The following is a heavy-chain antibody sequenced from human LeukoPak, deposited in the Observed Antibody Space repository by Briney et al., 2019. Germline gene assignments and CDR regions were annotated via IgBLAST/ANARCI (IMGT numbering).Heavy chain of an antibody. CDR3: AKDWHSSGWRYFDY. CDR2: ISGSGGST. V-gene: IGHV3-23*01. D-gene: IGHD6-19*01. CDR1: GFTFSSYA. Sequence: GGSLRLSCAASGFTFSSYAMSWVRQAPGKGLEWVSAISGSGGSTYYADSVKGRFTISRDNSKNTPYLQMNSLRAEDTAVYYCAKDWHSSGWRYFDYWGQGTLVTVSS. J-gene: IGHJ4*02.